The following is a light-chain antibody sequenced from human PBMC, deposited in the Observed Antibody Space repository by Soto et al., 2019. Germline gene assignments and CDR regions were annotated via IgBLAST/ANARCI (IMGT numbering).Light chain of an antibody. CDR1: QSVFSSANSKNF. CDR3: QQYYSTPYT. CDR2: WAS. J-gene: IGKJ2*01. V-gene: IGKV4-1*01. Sequence: DIVMTQSPDSLAVSLGETATINCKSSQSVFSSANSKNFLAWYQQRPGQSPNLLIYWASTRESGVPHRFSGSGSGTDFTLTISSLHAEDVAVYYCQQYYSTPYTFGQGTKLEIK.